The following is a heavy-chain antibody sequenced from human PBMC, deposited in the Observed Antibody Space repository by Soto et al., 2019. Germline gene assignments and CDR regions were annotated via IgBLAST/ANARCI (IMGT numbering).Heavy chain of an antibody. CDR1: GYPFTGYY. Sequence: ASVKVSCKASGYPFTGYYMHWVRQAPGQGLEWMGWINPNSGGTNYAQKFQGWVTMTRDTSISTAYMELSRLRSDDTAVYYCARDRTYYYGSGSYYSPDAFDIWGQGTMVTVS. CDR2: INPNSGGT. D-gene: IGHD3-10*01. V-gene: IGHV1-2*04. J-gene: IGHJ3*02. CDR3: ARDRTYYYGSGSYYSPDAFDI.